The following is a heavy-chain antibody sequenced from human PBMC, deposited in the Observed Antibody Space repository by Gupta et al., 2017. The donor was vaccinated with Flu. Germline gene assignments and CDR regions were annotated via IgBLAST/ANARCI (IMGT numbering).Heavy chain of an antibody. Sequence: QVNLVQSGPEVKDPGASVTVSCKSSGYSFTTYGISWVRQAPGQGLEWVAWTGGLVVIPNSARSLQGRVTLSIATSNDTTYLTINGLTAADAGVYYCVTDPSSTDL. CDR3: VTDPSSTDL. J-gene: IGHJ2*01. V-gene: IGHV1-18*01. CDR2: TGGLVVIP. D-gene: IGHD6-19*01. CDR1: GYSFTTYG.